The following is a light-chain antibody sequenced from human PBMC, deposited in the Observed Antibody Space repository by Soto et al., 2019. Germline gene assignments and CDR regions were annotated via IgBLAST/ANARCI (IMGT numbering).Light chain of an antibody. Sequence: QSALTQPPSASGSPGQSVTISCTGTSSDVGGYNYVSWYQQHPGKAPKLIIYEVTKRPSGVPDRFSGSKSSNTASLTVSGLLAEDEADYYCSSHAGIINVVFGGGTNLTVL. CDR1: SSDVGGYNY. CDR2: EVT. V-gene: IGLV2-8*01. J-gene: IGLJ3*02. CDR3: SSHAGIINVV.